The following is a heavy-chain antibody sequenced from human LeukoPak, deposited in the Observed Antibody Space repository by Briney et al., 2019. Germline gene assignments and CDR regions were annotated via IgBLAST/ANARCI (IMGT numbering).Heavy chain of an antibody. J-gene: IGHJ4*02. D-gene: IGHD3-10*01. V-gene: IGHV4-59*01. Sequence: PSETLSLTCTLSGGSISSYYWSWIRQPPGKGLEWIGYIYYSGSTNYNPSLKSRVTISVDTSKTQFSLKLSSVTAADTAVYYCARDGAKFGELFDYWGQGTLVTVSS. CDR1: GGSISSYY. CDR2: IYYSGST. CDR3: ARDGAKFGELFDY.